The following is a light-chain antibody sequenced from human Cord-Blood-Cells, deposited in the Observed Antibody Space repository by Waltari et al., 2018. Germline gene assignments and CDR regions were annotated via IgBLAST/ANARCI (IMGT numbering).Light chain of an antibody. Sequence: DIVMTQSPASLAVSLGERATINCKSSQSVLYSSNNKNYLAWYQQKPGQPPKLLIYWASTRESWVPDRFSGSGSGTDFTLTISSLQAEDVAVYYCQQYYSTPRTFGQGTKVEIK. CDR1: QSVLYSSNNKNY. J-gene: IGKJ1*01. CDR3: QQYYSTPRT. CDR2: WAS. V-gene: IGKV4-1*01.